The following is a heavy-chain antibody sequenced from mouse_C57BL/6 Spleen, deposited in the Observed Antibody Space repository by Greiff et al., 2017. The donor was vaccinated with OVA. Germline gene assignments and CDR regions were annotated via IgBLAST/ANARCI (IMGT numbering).Heavy chain of an antibody. CDR1: GFTFSSYA. V-gene: IGHV5-4*01. J-gene: IGHJ2*01. CDR3: ARAFYYTFDY. D-gene: IGHD2-1*01. Sequence: EVQRVESGGGLVKPGGSLKLSCAASGFTFSSYAMSWVRQTPEKRLEWVATISDGGSYTYYPDNVKGRFTISRDNAKNNLYLQMSHLKSEDTAMYYCARAFYYTFDYWGQGTTLTVSS. CDR2: ISDGGSYT.